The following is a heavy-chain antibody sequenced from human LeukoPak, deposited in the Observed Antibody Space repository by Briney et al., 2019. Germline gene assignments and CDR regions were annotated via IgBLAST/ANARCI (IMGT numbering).Heavy chain of an antibody. CDR3: AREEGRGYYGSGSYSY. Sequence: SVKVSCKASGGTFSSYAISWVRLAPGQGPEWMGRIIPILGIANYAQKFQGRVTITADKSTSTAYMELSSLRSEDTAVYYCAREEGRGYYGSGSYSYWGQGTLVTVSS. D-gene: IGHD3-10*01. J-gene: IGHJ4*02. CDR2: IIPILGIA. V-gene: IGHV1-69*04. CDR1: GGTFSSYA.